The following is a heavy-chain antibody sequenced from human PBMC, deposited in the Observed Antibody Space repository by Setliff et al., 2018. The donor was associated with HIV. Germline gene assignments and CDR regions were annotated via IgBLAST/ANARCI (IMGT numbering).Heavy chain of an antibody. CDR3: ARDRVHNPSYNFWSGPTNYYYYMDV. Sequence: PSETLSLTCTVSGGSINSYYWSWIRQPPGKGLEWIGYIYFSGSTNYNPSLKSRVTISLDTSKSQFSLKLSSVTASDTALYYFARDRVHNPSYNFWSGPTNYYYYMDVWGKGTTVTVSS. V-gene: IGHV4-59*13. CDR1: GGSINSYY. CDR2: IYFSGST. D-gene: IGHD3-3*01. J-gene: IGHJ6*03.